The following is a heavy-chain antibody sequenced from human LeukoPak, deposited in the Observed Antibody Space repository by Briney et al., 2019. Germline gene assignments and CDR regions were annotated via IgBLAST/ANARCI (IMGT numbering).Heavy chain of an antibody. Sequence: PGGSLRLSCAASGFTFSSYCMSWVRQAPGKGLELVANIKQDGSEKYYVDSVKGRFTISRDNAKNSLYLQMNSLRAEDTAVYYCAREQQWRKTYYYYYMDVWGKGTTVTISS. V-gene: IGHV3-7*01. CDR3: AREQQWRKTYYYYYMDV. J-gene: IGHJ6*03. CDR2: IKQDGSEK. D-gene: IGHD6-19*01. CDR1: GFTFSSYC.